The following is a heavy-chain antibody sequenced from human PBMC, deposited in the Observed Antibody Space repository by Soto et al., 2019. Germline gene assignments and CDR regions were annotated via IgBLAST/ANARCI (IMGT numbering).Heavy chain of an antibody. Sequence: EVQLVESGGGLVQRGGSLRLSCASSGFSFSSYWMHWVRQAPGKGLVWVSRINRDGSTTAYADSVKGRFIISRDNAKNTVYLQMNGLRAEDTAVYYCARDYDFWSSYPSVYFDYWGQGNLVTVSS. V-gene: IGHV3-74*01. D-gene: IGHD3-3*01. CDR2: INRDGSTT. J-gene: IGHJ4*02. CDR1: GFSFSSYW. CDR3: ARDYDFWSSYPSVYFDY.